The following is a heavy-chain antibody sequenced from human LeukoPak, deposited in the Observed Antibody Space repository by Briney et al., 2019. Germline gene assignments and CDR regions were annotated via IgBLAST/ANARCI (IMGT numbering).Heavy chain of an antibody. D-gene: IGHD2-21*02. J-gene: IGHJ4*02. CDR1: GGTFSSYA. V-gene: IGHV1-69*04. CDR2: IIPILGIA. CDR3: ASEDCGGDCYDYFDY. Sequence: EASVKVSCKASGGTFSSYAISWVRQAPGQGLEWMGRIIPILGIANYAQKFQGRVTITADKSTSTAYVELSSLRSEDTAVYYCASEDCGGDCYDYFDYWGQGTLVTVSS.